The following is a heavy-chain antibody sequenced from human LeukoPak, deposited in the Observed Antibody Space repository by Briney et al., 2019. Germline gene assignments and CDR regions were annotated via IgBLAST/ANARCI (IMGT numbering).Heavy chain of an antibody. CDR2: IYPSGRT. J-gene: IGHJ4*02. CDR1: GGSISSGSHY. Sequence: PSETLSLTCTVSGGSISSGSHYWSWIRQPAGKGLDWVGHIYPSGRTNYNPSLTSRVTMSIDTSKNQFSLKLTSVTAADTATYYCARETSLAGFASGLGFNYWGQGILVTVSS. CDR3: ARETSLAGFASGLGFNY. D-gene: IGHD6-19*01. V-gene: IGHV4-61*10.